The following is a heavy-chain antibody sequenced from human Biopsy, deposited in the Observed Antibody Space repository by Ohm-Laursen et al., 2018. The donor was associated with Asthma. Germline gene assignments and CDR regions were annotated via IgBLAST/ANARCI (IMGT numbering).Heavy chain of an antibody. CDR2: IFYSGAT. J-gene: IGHJ4*02. D-gene: IGHD5-12*01. CDR3: ARGTIAAGIGY. Sequence: TLSLTCSVSGGSVSSDKYYWSWIRQPPGKGLEWIAYIFYSGATNYNPALKSRVAQSIDTSKSQFSLRLNSLSAADTAVYYCARGTIAAGIGYWGRGTLVTVSS. CDR1: GGSVSSDKYY. V-gene: IGHV4-61*01.